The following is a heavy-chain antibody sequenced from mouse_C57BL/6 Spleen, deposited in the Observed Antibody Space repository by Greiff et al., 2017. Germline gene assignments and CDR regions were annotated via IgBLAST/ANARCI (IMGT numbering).Heavy chain of an antibody. Sequence: VQLQQSGPELVKPGASVKISCKASGYSFTDYNMNWVKQSNGKSLEWIGVINPNYGTTSYNQKFKGKATLTVDQSSSTASMQLNSLTSEDSAVYYCARGGLYDYAYAMDYWGQGTSVTVSS. V-gene: IGHV1-39*01. J-gene: IGHJ4*01. CDR1: GYSFTDYN. CDR2: INPNYGTT. CDR3: ARGGLYDYAYAMDY. D-gene: IGHD2-4*01.